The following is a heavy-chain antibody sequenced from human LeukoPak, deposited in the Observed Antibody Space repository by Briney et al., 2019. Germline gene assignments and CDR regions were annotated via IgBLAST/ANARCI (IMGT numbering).Heavy chain of an antibody. CDR3: ARTPRTTVTTRFDY. Sequence: PSQTLSLTCTVSGGSISSGSYYWSWIRQPPGKGLEWIGEINHSGSTNYNPSLKSRVTISVDTSKNQFSLKLSSVTAADTAVYYCARTPRTTVTTRFDYWGQGTLVTVSS. J-gene: IGHJ4*02. CDR1: GGSISSGSYY. CDR2: INHSGST. V-gene: IGHV4-39*07. D-gene: IGHD4-11*01.